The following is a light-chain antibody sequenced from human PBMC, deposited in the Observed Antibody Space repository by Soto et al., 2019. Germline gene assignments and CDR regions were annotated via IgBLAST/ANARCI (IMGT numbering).Light chain of an antibody. CDR3: SSSTGSSTHVI. V-gene: IGLV2-14*01. CDR2: EVS. J-gene: IGLJ2*01. CDR1: SSDVGKYKY. Sequence: QSALTQPASVSGSPGQSITISCTGTSSDVGKYKYVSWYQQHPAKAPKLMIFEVSNRPSGVSNRFSGSKSGNTASLTISGLQAEDEAEYYCSSSTGSSTHVICGGGTQLTVL.